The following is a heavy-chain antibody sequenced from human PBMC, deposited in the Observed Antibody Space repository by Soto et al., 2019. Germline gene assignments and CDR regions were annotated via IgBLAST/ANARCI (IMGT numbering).Heavy chain of an antibody. CDR2: ISGSGGST. Sequence: GGSLRLSCAASGFTFSSYAMSWVRQAPGKGLEWVSAISGSGGSTYYADSVKGRFTISRDNSKNTLYLQMNSLRAEDTAVYYCAKRIWDCSGGSCYSAYYYYMDVWGKGTTVTVSS. CDR1: GFTFSSYA. J-gene: IGHJ6*03. V-gene: IGHV3-23*01. CDR3: AKRIWDCSGGSCYSAYYYYMDV. D-gene: IGHD2-15*01.